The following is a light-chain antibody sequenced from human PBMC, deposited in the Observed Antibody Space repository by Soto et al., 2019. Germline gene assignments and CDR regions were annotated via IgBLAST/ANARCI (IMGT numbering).Light chain of an antibody. CDR1: QSVRDW. CDR2: KAS. V-gene: IGKV1-5*03. Sequence: IQMTQSPSTLSASVGDRVTVTCRASQSVRDWVAWYQQQAGRAPRLLIYKASSLQSGVPSRFSGSGFGTEFTRTISSLQPDEFASYYFQQDYSYSPLTFGGGTKVEIK. CDR3: QQDYSYSPLT. J-gene: IGKJ4*01.